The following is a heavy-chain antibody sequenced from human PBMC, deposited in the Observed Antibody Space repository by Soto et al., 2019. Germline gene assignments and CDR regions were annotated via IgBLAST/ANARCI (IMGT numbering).Heavy chain of an antibody. CDR2: ISWNSGSI. CDR1: GFTFDDYA. V-gene: IGHV3-9*01. D-gene: IGHD6-19*01. Sequence: EVQLVESGGGLVQPGRSLRLSCAASGFTFDDYAMHWVRQAPGKGPEWVSGISWNSGSIGYADSVKGRFTISRDNAKNSLYLQMNSLRAEDTALYYCAKDRGLVLSFYFYYWGQGTLVTVSS. CDR3: AKDRGLVLSFYFYY. J-gene: IGHJ4*02.